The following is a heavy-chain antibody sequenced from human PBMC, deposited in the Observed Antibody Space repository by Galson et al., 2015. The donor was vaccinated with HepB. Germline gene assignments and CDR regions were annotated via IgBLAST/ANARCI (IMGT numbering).Heavy chain of an antibody. CDR2: IRSKAYGGTT. V-gene: IGHV3-49*03. CDR1: GFTFGDYA. J-gene: IGHJ4*02. Sequence: SLRLSCAASGFTFGDYAMCWFRQAPGKGLEWVGFIRSKAYGGTTEYAASVKGRFTISRDDSKSIAYLQMNSLKTEDTAVYYCTRGVVGATMFGYWGQGTLVTVSS. CDR3: TRGVVGATMFGY. D-gene: IGHD1-26*01.